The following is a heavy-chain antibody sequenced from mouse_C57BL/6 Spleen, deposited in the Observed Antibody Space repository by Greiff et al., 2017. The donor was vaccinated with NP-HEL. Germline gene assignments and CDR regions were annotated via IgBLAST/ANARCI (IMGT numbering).Heavy chain of an antibody. CDR2: FNPGSGGT. V-gene: IGHV1-54*01. Sequence: QVQLQQSGAELVRPGTSVQVSCKASGYAFTNYLIEWVKQRPGQGLEWIGVFNPGSGGTNYNEKFKGKATLTADKASSPAYMQISSLTSEDSAVYFCARSDLAWFAYWGQGTLVTVSA. J-gene: IGHJ3*01. CDR3: ARSDLAWFAY. CDR1: GYAFTNYL.